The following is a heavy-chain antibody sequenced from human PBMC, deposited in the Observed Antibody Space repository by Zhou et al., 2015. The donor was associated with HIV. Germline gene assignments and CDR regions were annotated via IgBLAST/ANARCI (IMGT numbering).Heavy chain of an antibody. Sequence: QVQLVQSGAEVKKPGSSVKVSCTGPRDTFNNYPISWVRQAPGQGLEWMGIINPSGGSTSYAQKFQGRVTMTRDTSTSTVYMELSSLRSEDTAVYYCARRSMADAFDIWGQGTMVTVSS. V-gene: IGHV1-46*02. CDR1: RDTFNNYP. D-gene: IGHD2/OR15-2a*01. CDR2: INPSGGST. J-gene: IGHJ3*02. CDR3: ARRSMADAFDI.